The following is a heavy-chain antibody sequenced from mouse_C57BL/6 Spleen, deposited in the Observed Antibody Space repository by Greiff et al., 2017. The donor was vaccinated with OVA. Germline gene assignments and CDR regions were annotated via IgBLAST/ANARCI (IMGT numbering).Heavy chain of an antibody. CDR1: GYTFTSYW. V-gene: IGHV1-64*01. Sequence: QVQLKQPGAELVKPGASVKLSCKASGYTFTSYWMHWVKQRPGQGLEWIGMIHPNSGSTNYNEKFKSKATLTVDKSSSTAYMQLSSLTSEDSAVYYCARGGYDYDRFAYWGQGTLVTVSA. CDR2: IHPNSGST. D-gene: IGHD2-4*01. CDR3: ARGGYDYDRFAY. J-gene: IGHJ3*01.